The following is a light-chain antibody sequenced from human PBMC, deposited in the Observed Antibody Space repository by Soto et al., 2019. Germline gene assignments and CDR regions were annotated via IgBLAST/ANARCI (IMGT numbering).Light chain of an antibody. CDR2: DVT. V-gene: IGLV2-11*01. CDR1: SSDVGGYNY. J-gene: IGLJ1*01. CDR3: CSYVGDSAYA. Sequence: QSALTQPRSVSGSPGQSVTISCTGTSSDVGGYNYVSWYQQHPGRAPKFMIYDVTKRPSGVPDRFSGSKSGNTASLTISGLQVEDEADYYCCSYVGDSAYAFGTGTKLTVL.